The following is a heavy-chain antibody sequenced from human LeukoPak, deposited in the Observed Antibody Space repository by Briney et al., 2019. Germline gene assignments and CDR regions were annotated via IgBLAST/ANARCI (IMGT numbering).Heavy chain of an antibody. D-gene: IGHD1-26*01. V-gene: IGHV3-74*01. Sequence: HAGGSLRLSCAGYGFPLSSNWMPWVRQGPGKGLVWVSRIYSDGRRTKYADSVKGRFAISGDNAKNTLDLQKKSLRAENTAVYYCARSGRGVAFDIWGQGTMVTVSS. CDR1: GFPLSSNW. J-gene: IGHJ3*02. CDR2: IYSDGRRT. CDR3: ARSGRGVAFDI.